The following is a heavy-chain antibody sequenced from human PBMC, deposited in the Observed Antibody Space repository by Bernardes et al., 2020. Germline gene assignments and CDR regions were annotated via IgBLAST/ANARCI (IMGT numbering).Heavy chain of an antibody. CDR2: ITTGGYT. CDR3: TREGGDTATDY. V-gene: IGHV3-11*06. CDR1: GFTFSGHY. Sequence: GGSLRLSCAASGFTFSGHYMSWIRQAPGKGLEWISYITTGGYTYYADSVKGRFTISRDNTKNSLYLQMNSLRVEDTAVYYCTREGGDTATDYWGQGTLVTVSS. D-gene: IGHD5-18*01. J-gene: IGHJ4*02.